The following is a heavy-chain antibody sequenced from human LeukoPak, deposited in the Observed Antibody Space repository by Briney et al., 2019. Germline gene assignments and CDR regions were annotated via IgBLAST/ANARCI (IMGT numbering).Heavy chain of an antibody. J-gene: IGHJ5*02. CDR2: INPNSGGT. CDR3: ARALAGSYYDWFDP. Sequence: ASVKVSCKASGYTFTGYYMHWVRQAPGQGLEWMGWINPNSGGTNYAQKFQGRVTMTRDTSISTAYMELSRLRSDDTAVYYCARALAGSYYDWFDPWGQGTLVTVSS. D-gene: IGHD1-26*01. V-gene: IGHV1-2*02. CDR1: GYTFTGYY.